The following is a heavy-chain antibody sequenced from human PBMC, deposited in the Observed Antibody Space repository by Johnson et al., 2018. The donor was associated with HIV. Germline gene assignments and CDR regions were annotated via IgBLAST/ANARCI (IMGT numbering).Heavy chain of an antibody. CDR2: ISYDGSNK. D-gene: IGHD3-22*01. Sequence: QVQLVESGGGVVQPGRSLRLSCAASGFTFSTYAMHWVRQAPGKGLEWVAVISYDGSNKYYADSVKGRFTISRDNSKNTLYLQMNSLRAEDTAVYYCARVEQILDYYDSRAAFDIWGHGTMVTVSS. V-gene: IGHV3-30*04. J-gene: IGHJ3*02. CDR3: ARVEQILDYYDSRAAFDI. CDR1: GFTFSTYA.